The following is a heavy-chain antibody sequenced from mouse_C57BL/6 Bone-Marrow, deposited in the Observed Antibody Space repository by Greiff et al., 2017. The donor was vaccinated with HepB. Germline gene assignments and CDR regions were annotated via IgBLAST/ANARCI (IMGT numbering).Heavy chain of an antibody. Sequence: EVKVVESGGGLVKPGGSLKLSCAASGFTFSSYTMSWVRQTPEKRLEWVATISGGGGNTYYPDSVKGRFTISRDNAKNTLYLQMSSLRSEDTALYYCARTYYDYLAYWGQGTLVTVSA. CDR1: GFTFSSYT. CDR2: ISGGGGNT. D-gene: IGHD2-4*01. J-gene: IGHJ3*01. CDR3: ARTYYDYLAY. V-gene: IGHV5-9*01.